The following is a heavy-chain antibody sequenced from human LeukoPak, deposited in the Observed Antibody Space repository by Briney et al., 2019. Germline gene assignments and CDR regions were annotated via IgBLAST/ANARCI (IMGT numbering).Heavy chain of an antibody. CDR1: GFTINTNY. CDR3: AREIGYYFDSDDSRLRGRLDV. D-gene: IGHD3-22*01. Sequence: GSLRLSCAASGFTINTNYMNWVRQAPGRGLEWLSVIYPGGVTKYAESVKGRFTVSRDIAKNTVYLEMNDLRAEDTALYYCAREIGYYFDSDDSRLRGRLDVWGKGTSVTVSS. V-gene: IGHV3-53*01. J-gene: IGHJ6*04. CDR2: IYPGGVT.